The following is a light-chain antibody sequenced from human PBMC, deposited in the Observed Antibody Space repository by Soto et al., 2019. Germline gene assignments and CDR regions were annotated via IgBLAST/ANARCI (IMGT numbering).Light chain of an antibody. J-gene: IGKJ1*01. Sequence: IWMTQSPGTLSLSPGERATLSCRASQSVSNNYLAWYQQKPGQAPRLLIYGASNRATGIPDRFSGSGSGTDFTLTISRLEPEDFAVYYCQQYGSSGTFGQGTKVDIK. V-gene: IGKV3-20*01. CDR3: QQYGSSGT. CDR2: GAS. CDR1: QSVSNNY.